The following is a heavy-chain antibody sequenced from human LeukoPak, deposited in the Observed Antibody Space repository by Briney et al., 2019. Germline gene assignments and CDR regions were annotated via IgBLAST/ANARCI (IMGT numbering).Heavy chain of an antibody. CDR3: ARDEGYDYVWGSYRYLY. J-gene: IGHJ4*02. Sequence: ASVEVSCKASGYTFTSYGISWVRQAPGQGLEWMGCISAYNGNTNYAQKLQGRVTMTTDTSTSTAYMELRSLRSDDTAVYYCARDEGYDYVWGSYRYLYWGQGTLVTVSS. CDR1: GYTFTSYG. D-gene: IGHD3-16*02. CDR2: ISAYNGNT. V-gene: IGHV1-18*01.